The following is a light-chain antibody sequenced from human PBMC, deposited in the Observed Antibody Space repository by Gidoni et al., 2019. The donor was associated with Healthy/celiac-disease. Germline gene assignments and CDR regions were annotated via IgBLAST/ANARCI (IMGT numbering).Light chain of an antibody. J-gene: IGKJ4*01. Sequence: DIVMTQSPDSLAVYLGERATITCKSSQSVLYSSNNKNYLAWYQQKPGQPPKLLIYWASTRESGVPDRFSGSGSGTDFTLTISSLQAEDVAVYYCQQYYSTPPLTFGGGTKVEIK. CDR1: QSVLYSSNNKNY. CDR2: WAS. CDR3: QQYYSTPPLT. V-gene: IGKV4-1*01.